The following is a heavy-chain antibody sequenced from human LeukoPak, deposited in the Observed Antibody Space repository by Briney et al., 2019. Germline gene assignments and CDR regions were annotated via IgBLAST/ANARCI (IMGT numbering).Heavy chain of an antibody. Sequence: SETLSLTCNVSGYSMRSGYYWGWIRQPPGKGLEWIGSIYNTGSTFYNPSLKSRVTISVDTSKNQFSLQLRSATAADTAIYYCARVSVEGRGSPRYCFDYWGQGTVVTVSS. CDR3: ARVSVEGRGSPRYCFDY. CDR1: GYSMRSGYY. V-gene: IGHV4-38-2*02. J-gene: IGHJ4*02. D-gene: IGHD6-19*01. CDR2: IYNTGST.